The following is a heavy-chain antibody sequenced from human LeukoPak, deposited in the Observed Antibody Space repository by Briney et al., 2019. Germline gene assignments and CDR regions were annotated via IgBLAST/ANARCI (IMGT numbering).Heavy chain of an antibody. V-gene: IGHV3-33*08. CDR1: GFTFSTYA. Sequence: GGSLRLSCAASGFTFSTYAMSWVRQAPGKGLEWVAVIWYDGSNKYYADSVKGRFTISRDNSKNTLYLQMNSLRAEDTAVYYCARGPQYSSSWYSVYWGQGTLVTVSS. J-gene: IGHJ4*02. CDR3: ARGPQYSSSWYSVY. D-gene: IGHD6-13*01. CDR2: IWYDGSNK.